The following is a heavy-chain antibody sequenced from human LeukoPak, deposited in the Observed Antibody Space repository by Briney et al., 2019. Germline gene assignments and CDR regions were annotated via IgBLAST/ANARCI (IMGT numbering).Heavy chain of an antibody. CDR2: ISYDGSNK. CDR1: GFTFSSYG. Sequence: GGSLRLSCAASGFTFSSYGMHWVRQAPGKGLEWVAVISYDGSNKYYADSVKGRFTISRDNSKNTLYLQMNSLRAEDTAVYYCAKNRPSSSWSLYHYYGMDVWGQGTTVTVSS. V-gene: IGHV3-30*18. D-gene: IGHD6-13*01. CDR3: AKNRPSSSWSLYHYYGMDV. J-gene: IGHJ6*02.